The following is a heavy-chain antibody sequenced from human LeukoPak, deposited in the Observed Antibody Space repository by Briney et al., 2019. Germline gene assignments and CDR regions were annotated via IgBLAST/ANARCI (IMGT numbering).Heavy chain of an antibody. D-gene: IGHD5-12*01. V-gene: IGHV3-66*01. CDR2: IYSGGST. J-gene: IGHJ4*02. CDR3: ARSITGYDGLLDY. Sequence: GGSLRLSCAASGFTFSSYEMNWVRQAPGKGLEWVSVIYSGGSTSYADSVKGRFTVSSDNSKNTVYLQMNSLRAEDTAVYYCARSITGYDGLLDYWGQGTLVTVSS. CDR1: GFTFSSYE.